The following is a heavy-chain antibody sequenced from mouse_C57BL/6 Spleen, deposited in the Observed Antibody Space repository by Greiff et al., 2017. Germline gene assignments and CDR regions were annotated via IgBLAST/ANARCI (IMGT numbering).Heavy chain of an antibody. CDR1: GYSFTGYY. Sequence: EVQLQESGPELVKPGASVKISCKASGYSFTGYYMHWVKQSHGNILDWLGYLYPYNGVSSYNQKFKGKATLTVDKSSSTAYMEFRSLTSEDSAVYYCARGTGTVDYGGQGTTPTVSS. CDR2: LYPYNGVS. CDR3: ARGTGTVDY. J-gene: IGHJ2*01. D-gene: IGHD4-1*01. V-gene: IGHV1-31*01.